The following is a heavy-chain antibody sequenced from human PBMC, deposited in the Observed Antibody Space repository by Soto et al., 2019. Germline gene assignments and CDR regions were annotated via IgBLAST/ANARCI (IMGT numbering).Heavy chain of an antibody. J-gene: IGHJ3*02. D-gene: IGHD4-17*01. Sequence: GESLKISCAASGFTFSNAWMSWVRQAPGKGLEWVGRIKSKTDGGTTDYAAPVKGRFTISRDDSKNTLYLQMNSLKTEDTAVYYCTTDGYGDDAFDIWGQGTMVTVSS. CDR3: TTDGYGDDAFDI. V-gene: IGHV3-15*01. CDR2: IKSKTDGGTT. CDR1: GFTFSNAW.